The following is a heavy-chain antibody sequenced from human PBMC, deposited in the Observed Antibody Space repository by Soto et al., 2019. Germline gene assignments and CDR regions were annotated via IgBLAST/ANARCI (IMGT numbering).Heavy chain of an antibody. V-gene: IGHV2-5*02. J-gene: IGHJ4*02. D-gene: IGHD1-1*01. Sequence: GSGPTLVNPTQTLTLTCTFSGFSLSTSGVGVGWIRQPPGKALEWLALIYWDDDKRYSPSLKSRLTITKDTSKNQVVLTMTNMDPVDTATYYCARFSQNWNARPIDYWGQRTLVTVSS. CDR2: IYWDDDK. CDR1: GFSLSTSGVG. CDR3: ARFSQNWNARPIDY.